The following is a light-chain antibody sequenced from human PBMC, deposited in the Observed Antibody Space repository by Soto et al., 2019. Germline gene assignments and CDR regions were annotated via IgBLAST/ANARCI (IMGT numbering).Light chain of an antibody. Sequence: DIQMTQSPPSLSASVGDRVSITCRASRNIYNHLAWYQQKAGTGPKLLIFGASTLHSGVPSRFSASGSGTTFILTISRLQPEDVATYYCQTYDKAPWTFGPGTKV. CDR2: GAS. CDR1: RNIYNH. V-gene: IGKV1-27*01. J-gene: IGKJ1*01. CDR3: QTYDKAPWT.